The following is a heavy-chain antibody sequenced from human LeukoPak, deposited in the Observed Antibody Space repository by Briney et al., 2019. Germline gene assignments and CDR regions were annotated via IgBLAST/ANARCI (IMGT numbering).Heavy chain of an antibody. J-gene: IGHJ4*02. Sequence: GGSLRLSCVASGFTFSSYWMNWVRQAPGKGLVWVSLINTDGSSTNYADSVKGRFTISRDNAKNTLYLQMNSLRAEDTAVYYCARDWREAYGDYVLYYFDYWGQGTLVTVSS. CDR3: ARDWREAYGDYVLYYFDY. CDR1: GFTFSSYW. V-gene: IGHV3-74*01. D-gene: IGHD4-17*01. CDR2: INTDGSST.